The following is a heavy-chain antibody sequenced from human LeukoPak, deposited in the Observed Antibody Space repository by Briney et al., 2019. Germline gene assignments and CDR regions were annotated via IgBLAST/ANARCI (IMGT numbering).Heavy chain of an antibody. CDR2: IGASGAET. J-gene: IGHJ3*01. Sequence: GGSLRLSCAASGFTFKIYSMNWVRQAPGKGLEWVSVIGASGAETYYSDSVKGRFTVSRDNSQNTLFLHMSSLRAEDTAVYFCARRPRDTSGYYLGAFHDWGQGTTVTVSS. V-gene: IGHV3-23*01. CDR1: GFTFKIYS. CDR3: ARRPRDTSGYYLGAFHD. D-gene: IGHD3-22*01.